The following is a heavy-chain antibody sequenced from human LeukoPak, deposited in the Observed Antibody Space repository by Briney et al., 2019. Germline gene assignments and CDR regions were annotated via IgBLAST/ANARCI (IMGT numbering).Heavy chain of an antibody. CDR1: GFTFSSYC. CDR2: IKQDGSEK. Sequence: GGSLRLSCAASGFTFSSYCMSWVRQAPGKGLEWVANIKQDGSEKYYVDSVKGRFTISRDNAKNSLYLQMNSLRAEDTAVYYCASSSIAAAGERWGQGTLVTVSS. J-gene: IGHJ4*02. D-gene: IGHD6-13*01. V-gene: IGHV3-7*03. CDR3: ASSSIAAAGER.